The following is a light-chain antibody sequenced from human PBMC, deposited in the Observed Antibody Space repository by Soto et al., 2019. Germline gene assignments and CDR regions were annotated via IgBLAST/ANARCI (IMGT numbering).Light chain of an antibody. CDR3: QHYNKLPNT. Sequence: EIVMTQSPATLSVSPGERATLSCRASQSISSNLAWYQHKPGQTPRLLMYGASTRATGIPARFSGSGSGTELTLTISSLQSEDFAVYYCQHYNKLPNTFGQGTKVEFK. CDR2: GAS. J-gene: IGKJ1*01. V-gene: IGKV3-15*01. CDR1: QSISSN.